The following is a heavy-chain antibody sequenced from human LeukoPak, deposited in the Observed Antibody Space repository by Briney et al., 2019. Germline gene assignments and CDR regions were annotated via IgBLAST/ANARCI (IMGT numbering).Heavy chain of an antibody. CDR3: ARDGYSYAIDY. Sequence: PGGSLRLSCAASGFTFSSYAMHWVRQAPGKGLEWVAVISYDGSNKYYADSVKGRFTISRDNSKNTLYLQMNSLRAEDTAVYYCARDGYSYAIDYWGQGTLVTVSS. CDR2: ISYDGSNK. D-gene: IGHD5-18*01. CDR1: GFTFSSYA. J-gene: IGHJ4*02. V-gene: IGHV3-30-3*01.